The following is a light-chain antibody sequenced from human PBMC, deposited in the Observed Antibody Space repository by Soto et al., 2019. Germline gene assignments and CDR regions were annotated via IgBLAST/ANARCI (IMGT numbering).Light chain of an antibody. V-gene: IGKV1-27*01. J-gene: IGKJ1*01. Sequence: DIQMTQSPSSLSASVGDSVTITCRASQGIDNFLAWYQQRPGEPPKLLMYAASTLQLGVPSRFSGRGSGTDFTLTISSLQPEDVATYYCQKYDRAPWTFGQGTKVEIK. CDR1: QGIDNF. CDR2: AAS. CDR3: QKYDRAPWT.